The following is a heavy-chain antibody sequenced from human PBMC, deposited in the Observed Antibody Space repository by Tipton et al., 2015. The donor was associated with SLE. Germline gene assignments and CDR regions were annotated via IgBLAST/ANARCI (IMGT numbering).Heavy chain of an antibody. D-gene: IGHD6-13*01. CDR3: ARDRGIAAAGTHYYYYMDV. CDR1: GYTFTSYG. Sequence: QLVQSGAEVKKPGTSVKVSCKASGYTFTSYGISWVRQAPGQGLEWMGWINPNSGGTNYAQKFQGRVTMTRDTSISTAYMELSRLRSDDTAVYYCARDRGIAAAGTHYYYYMDVWGKGTTVTVSS. CDR2: INPNSGGT. V-gene: IGHV1-2*02. J-gene: IGHJ6*03.